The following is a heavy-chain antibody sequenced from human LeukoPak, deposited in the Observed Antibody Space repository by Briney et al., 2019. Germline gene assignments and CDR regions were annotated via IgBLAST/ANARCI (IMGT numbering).Heavy chain of an antibody. CDR3: ARVGGTGFPKD. CDR2: INHSGST. V-gene: IGHV4-34*01. Sequence: SETLSLTCAVYGGSFSGYYRSWIRQPPGKGLEWIGEINHSGSTNYNPSFKSRVTISVDTSKNQFSLKLSSVTAADTAVYYCARVGGTGFPKDWGQGTLVTVSS. D-gene: IGHD3-16*01. J-gene: IGHJ4*02. CDR1: GGSFSGYY.